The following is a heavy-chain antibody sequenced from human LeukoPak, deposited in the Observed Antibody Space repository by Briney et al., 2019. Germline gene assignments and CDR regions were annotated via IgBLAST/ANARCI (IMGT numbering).Heavy chain of an antibody. CDR3: ASLYSGYERKPDY. CDR1: GFTFSSYW. D-gene: IGHD5-12*01. CDR2: INSDGNST. J-gene: IGHJ4*02. V-gene: IGHV3-74*01. Sequence: GGSLRLSCAASGFTFSSYWMHWVRQAPGKGLMWVSRINSDGNSTSYAGSVKGRFIISRDSAKNTLYLQMNSLRAEDTAVYYCASLYSGYERKPDYWGQGTLVTVSS.